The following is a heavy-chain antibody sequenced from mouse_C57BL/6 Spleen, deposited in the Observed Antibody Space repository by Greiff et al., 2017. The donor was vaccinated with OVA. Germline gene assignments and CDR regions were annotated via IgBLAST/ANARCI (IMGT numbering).Heavy chain of an antibody. CDR1: GYTFTDYN. J-gene: IGHJ3*01. D-gene: IGHD4-1*01. CDR2: INPNNGGT. V-gene: IGHV1-18*01. Sequence: EVQLQESGPELVKPGASVKIPCKASGYTFTDYNMDWVKQSHGKSLEWIGDINPNNGGTIYNQKFKGKATLTVDKSSSTAYMELRSLTSEDTAVYYCARGSNWDPGFAYWGQGTLVTVSA. CDR3: ARGSNWDPGFAY.